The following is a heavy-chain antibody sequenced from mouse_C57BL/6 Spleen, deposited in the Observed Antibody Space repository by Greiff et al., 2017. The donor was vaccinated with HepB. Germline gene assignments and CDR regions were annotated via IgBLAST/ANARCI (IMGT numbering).Heavy chain of an antibody. CDR2: ISNGGGST. Sequence: EVQLQQSGGGLVQPGGSLKLSCAASGFTFSDYYMYWVRQTPEKRLEWVAYISNGGGSTYYPDTVKGRFTISRDNAKNTLYLQMSRLKSEDTAMYYCARPPHYYGSSWFAYWGQGTLVTVSA. J-gene: IGHJ3*01. V-gene: IGHV5-12*01. CDR1: GFTFSDYY. CDR3: ARPPHYYGSSWFAY. D-gene: IGHD1-1*01.